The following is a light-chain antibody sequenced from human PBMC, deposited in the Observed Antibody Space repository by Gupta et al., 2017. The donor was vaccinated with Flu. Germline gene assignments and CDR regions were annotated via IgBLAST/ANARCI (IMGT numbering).Light chain of an antibody. CDR2: QVS. V-gene: IGKV2-30*01. Sequence: ITCRSSQGLVYSDGNTYLHWFQQRPGQSPRRLIYQVSYRDSGVPDRFSGSGSGTDFTLKISRVEAEDVGIYFCMQGAHWPWTFGQETRLEIK. J-gene: IGKJ1*01. CDR3: MQGAHWPWT. CDR1: QGLVYSDGNTY.